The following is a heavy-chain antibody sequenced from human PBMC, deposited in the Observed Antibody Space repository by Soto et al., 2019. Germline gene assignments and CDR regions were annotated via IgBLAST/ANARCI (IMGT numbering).Heavy chain of an antibody. CDR3: ALGAYGSGGSCYPRSFYFYGMDV. CDR1: GGTFSSYA. Sequence: SVKVSCKASGGTFSSYAISWVRQAPGQGLEWMGGIIPIFGTANYAQKFQGRVTITAEESTSTAYMELSSLRSEDTAVYYCALGAYGSGGSCYPRSFYFYGMDVRGKGPTVTVSS. D-gene: IGHD2-15*01. CDR2: IIPIFGTA. J-gene: IGHJ6*04. V-gene: IGHV1-69*13.